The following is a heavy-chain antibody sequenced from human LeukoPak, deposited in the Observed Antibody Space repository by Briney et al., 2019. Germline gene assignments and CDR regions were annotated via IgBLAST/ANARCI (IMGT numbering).Heavy chain of an antibody. Sequence: PGGSLRLSCAASGFTFEQYAMAWVRQAPGKGLEWVSSISGSGASAYYADSVKGRFTISRDNSKNTVSLQMNSLRAEDTALYYCAKWLTYCSGGNCYGGEVFWGQGTLVTVSS. J-gene: IGHJ4*02. D-gene: IGHD2-15*01. CDR1: GFTFEQYA. CDR2: ISGSGASA. V-gene: IGHV3-23*01. CDR3: AKWLTYCSGGNCYGGEVF.